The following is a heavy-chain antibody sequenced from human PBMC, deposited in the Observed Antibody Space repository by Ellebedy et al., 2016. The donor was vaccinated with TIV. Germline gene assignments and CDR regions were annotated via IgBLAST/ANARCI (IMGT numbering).Heavy chain of an antibody. J-gene: IGHJ3*02. CDR2: IKQDGSEK. CDR3: ARVGSAVYFDWVGAFDI. Sequence: GESLKIPCAASEFIFSSYWMSWVRQAPGKGLEWVANIKQDGSEKHYVDSVKGRFTISRDNAKNSLYLQMNSLRAEDTAVYYCARVGSAVYFDWVGAFDIWGQGTMVTVSS. D-gene: IGHD3-9*01. V-gene: IGHV3-7*01. CDR1: EFIFSSYW.